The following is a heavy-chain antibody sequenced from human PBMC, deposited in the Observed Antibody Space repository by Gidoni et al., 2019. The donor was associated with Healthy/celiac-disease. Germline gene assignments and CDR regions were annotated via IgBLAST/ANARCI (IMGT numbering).Heavy chain of an antibody. D-gene: IGHD3-3*01. J-gene: IGHJ5*02. Sequence: QVTLKESGPVLVKPTETLTLTCTVSGFTLSNARMGVSWIRQPPGKALEWLAHIFSNDEKSYSTSLKSRLTISKDTSKSQVVLTMTNMDPVDTATYYCARTVDFWSGYFSSDWFDPWGQGTLVTVSS. CDR1: GFTLSNARMG. V-gene: IGHV2-26*01. CDR3: ARTVDFWSGYFSSDWFDP. CDR2: IFSNDEK.